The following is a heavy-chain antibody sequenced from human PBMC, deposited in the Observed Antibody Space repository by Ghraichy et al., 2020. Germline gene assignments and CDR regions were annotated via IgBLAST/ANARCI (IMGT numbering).Heavy chain of an antibody. V-gene: IGHV3-30-3*01. CDR2: ISYDGSNK. CDR3: ARVREAFDI. D-gene: IGHD3-10*01. J-gene: IGHJ3*02. CDR1: GFTFSSYA. Sequence: GGSLRLSCAASGFTFSSYAMHWVRQAPGKRLEWVAVISYDGSNKYYADSVKGRFTISRDNSKNTLYLQMNSLRAEDTAVYYCARVREAFDIWGQGTMVTVSS.